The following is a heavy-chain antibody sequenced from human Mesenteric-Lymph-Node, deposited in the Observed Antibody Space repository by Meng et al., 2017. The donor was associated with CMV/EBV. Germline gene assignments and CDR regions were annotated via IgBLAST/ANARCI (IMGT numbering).Heavy chain of an antibody. Sequence: GESLKISCAASGFTFSRYTMSWVRQAPGKGLEWVSSISSNTTYIHFADSVKGRFTVSRDNAKNSLYLEMNSLRAEDTAVYYCARNYPRNCASINCPGAYDIWGQGTVVTVSS. CDR2: ISSNTTYI. CDR1: GFTFSRYT. V-gene: IGHV3-21*01. D-gene: IGHD2-2*01. J-gene: IGHJ3*02. CDR3: ARNYPRNCASINCPGAYDI.